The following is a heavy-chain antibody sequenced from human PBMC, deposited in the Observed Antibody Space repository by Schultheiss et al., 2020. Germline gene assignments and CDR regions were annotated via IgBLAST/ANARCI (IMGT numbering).Heavy chain of an antibody. CDR3: ARYGSGLTARFDY. CDR1: GGSVSSGSYY. J-gene: IGHJ4*02. D-gene: IGHD1-1*01. Sequence: SQTLSLTCTVSGGSVSSGSYYWSWIRQPPGKGLEWIGYIYYSGSTNYNPSLKSRVTISVDTSKNQFSLKLSSVTAADTAVYYCARYGSGLTARFDYWGQGTLVNGYS. CDR2: IYYSGST. V-gene: IGHV4-61*01.